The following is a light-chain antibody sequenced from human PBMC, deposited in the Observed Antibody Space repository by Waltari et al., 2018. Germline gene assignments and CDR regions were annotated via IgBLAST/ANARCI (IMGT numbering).Light chain of an antibody. J-gene: IGLJ2*01. V-gene: IGLV7-46*01. CDR2: DTS. CDR3: LLSYSGARV. Sequence: QAVVTQEPSLTVSPGGPVPLTCCSSTGAVPSVHYPFWFPQKPGQAPRTLIYDTSNKHSWTPARFSGSLLGGKAALTLSGAQPEDEAEYYCLLSYSGARVFGGGTKLTVL. CDR1: TGAVPSVHY.